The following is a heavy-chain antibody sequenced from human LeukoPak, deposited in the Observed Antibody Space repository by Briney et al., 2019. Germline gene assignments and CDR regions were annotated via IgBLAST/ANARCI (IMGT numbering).Heavy chain of an antibody. D-gene: IGHD3-9*01. J-gene: IGHJ4*02. CDR1: GFTFSSYA. CDR3: AKDQQPGLRYFDWLFDLDY. Sequence: PGGSLRLFCAASGFTFSSYAMSWVRQAPGKGLDWVSAISGSGGSTYYADSVKGRFTISRDNSKNTLYLQMNSLRAEDTAVYYCAKDQQPGLRYFDWLFDLDYWGQGTLVTVSS. V-gene: IGHV3-23*01. CDR2: ISGSGGST.